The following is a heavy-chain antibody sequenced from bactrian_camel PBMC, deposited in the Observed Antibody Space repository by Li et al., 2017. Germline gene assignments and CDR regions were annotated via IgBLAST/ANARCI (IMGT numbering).Heavy chain of an antibody. CDR2: IYSDGTNE. J-gene: IGHJ4*01. Sequence: QLVESGGDLVQRGGSLRLSCQQSGVTFSNYYTSWLRQAPGEASEWVSAIYSDGTNEFYADSVKGRFTISPDKATMYLQMNSLEPEDTGMYYCASDGWWLLPEYNYWGQGTQVTVS. CDR1: GVTFSNYY. V-gene: IGHV3-2*01. CDR3: ASDGWWLLPEYNY. D-gene: IGHD2*01.